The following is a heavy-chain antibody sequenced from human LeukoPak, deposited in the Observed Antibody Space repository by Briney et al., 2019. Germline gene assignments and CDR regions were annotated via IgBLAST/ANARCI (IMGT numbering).Heavy chain of an antibody. CDR2: IHTSGST. Sequence: SETLSLTCTVSGGSISSYYWSWIRQPAGKGLEWIGRIHTSGSTNYNPSLKSRVTMSVDTSKNQFSLKLSSVTAADTAVYYCAGTYYYDSSGYYQRLNWFDPWGQGTLVTVSS. CDR1: GGSISSYY. D-gene: IGHD3-22*01. V-gene: IGHV4-4*07. CDR3: AGTYYYDSSGYYQRLNWFDP. J-gene: IGHJ5*02.